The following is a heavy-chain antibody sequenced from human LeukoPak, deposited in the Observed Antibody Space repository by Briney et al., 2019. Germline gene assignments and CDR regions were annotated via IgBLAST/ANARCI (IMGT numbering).Heavy chain of an antibody. CDR1: GGSISSYY. Sequence: PSETLSLTCTVSGGSISSYYWSWIRQPPGKGLEWIGSIYYTGDTYYNPSLKSRVTMSVDTSKNQFSLKLSSVTAADTAVYYCARGSPWYSGYDHFDYWGQGTLVTVSS. D-gene: IGHD5-12*01. V-gene: IGHV4-59*12. J-gene: IGHJ4*02. CDR2: IYYTGDT. CDR3: ARGSPWYSGYDHFDY.